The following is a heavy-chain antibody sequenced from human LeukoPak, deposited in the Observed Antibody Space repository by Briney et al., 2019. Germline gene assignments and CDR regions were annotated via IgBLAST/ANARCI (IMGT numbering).Heavy chain of an antibody. CDR1: EFIFSDFC. CDR3: ARDLGDLLRAFDY. J-gene: IGHJ4*02. D-gene: IGHD1-26*01. Sequence: GGSLRLSCVVSEFIFSDFCMSWIRQAPGKGLGWVSYISETGTDTRYADSVKGRFTISRDNAKNSLYLQMNSLRAEDTAVYYCARDLGDLLRAFDYWGQGTLVTVSS. CDR2: ISETGTDT. V-gene: IGHV3-11*05.